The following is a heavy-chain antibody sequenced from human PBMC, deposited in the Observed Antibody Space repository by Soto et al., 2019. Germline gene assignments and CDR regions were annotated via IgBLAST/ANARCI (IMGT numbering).Heavy chain of an antibody. Sequence: SETLSLTCTVSGGSISSSSYYWGWIRQPPGKGLEWIGSIYYSGSTYYNPSLKSRVTISVDTSKNQFSLKLSSVTAADTAVYYCAFGYSYGYVASPMDVWGQGTTVTVSS. D-gene: IGHD5-18*01. CDR2: IYYSGST. J-gene: IGHJ6*02. CDR3: AFGYSYGYVASPMDV. CDR1: GGSISSSSYY. V-gene: IGHV4-39*01.